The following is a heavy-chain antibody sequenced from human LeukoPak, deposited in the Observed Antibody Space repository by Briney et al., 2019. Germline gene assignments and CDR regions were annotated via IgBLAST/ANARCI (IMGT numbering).Heavy chain of an antibody. V-gene: IGHV3-48*03. CDR2: ISSGGTTI. Sequence: GGSLRLSCAASGFTFSSYEMHWVRQAPGKGLEWVSYISSGGTTIYYADSVKGRFTISRDNAKNSLYLQMNSLRAEDTAIYYCARDVGCSGGSCYSHFDYWGQEPWSPSPQ. CDR3: ARDVGCSGGSCYSHFDY. D-gene: IGHD2-15*01. CDR1: GFTFSSYE. J-gene: IGHJ4*01.